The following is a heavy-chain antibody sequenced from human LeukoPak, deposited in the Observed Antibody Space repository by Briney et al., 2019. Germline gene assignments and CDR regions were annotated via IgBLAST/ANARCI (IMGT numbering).Heavy chain of an antibody. D-gene: IGHD3-3*01. CDR3: GVGYYDFWSGYYPAGDY. J-gene: IGHJ4*02. CDR1: GGSFSGYY. V-gene: IGHV4-34*01. CDR2: INHSGST. Sequence: PSETLSLTCAVYGGSFSGYYWSWIRQPPGKGLEWIGEINHSGSTNYNPSLESRVTISVDTSKNQFSLKLSSVTAADTAVYYCGVGYYDFWSGYYPAGDYWGQGTLVTVSS.